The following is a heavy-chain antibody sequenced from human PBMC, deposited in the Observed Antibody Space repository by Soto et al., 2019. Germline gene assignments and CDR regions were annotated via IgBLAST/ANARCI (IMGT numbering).Heavy chain of an antibody. J-gene: IGHJ6*02. CDR3: ARNRLRQYYYGMGV. Sequence: PGESLKISCQGSGYSFANYWIAWVRQMPGKGLEWVGVIYPGDSDTRYSPSFRGQVTISADKSISHVYLQWSSLKDSDTAMYYCARNRLRQYYYGMGVWGQGTTVTVSS. D-gene: IGHD3-10*01. CDR2: IYPGDSDT. CDR1: GYSFANYW. V-gene: IGHV5-51*01.